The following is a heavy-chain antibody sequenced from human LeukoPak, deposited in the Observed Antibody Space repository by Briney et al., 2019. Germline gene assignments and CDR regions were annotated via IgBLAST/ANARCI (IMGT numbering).Heavy chain of an antibody. D-gene: IGHD3-3*02. CDR3: ARTFLGYYFYMDV. CDR2: IYYSGST. CDR1: GGSTSSYY. J-gene: IGHJ6*03. Sequence: PSETLSLTCTVSGGSTSSYYWSWIRQPPGKGLEWIGYIYYSGSTNSNPSLKSRVTISVDTSKNQFSLKLSSVTAADTAVYYCARTFLGYYFYMDVWGKGTTVTVSS. V-gene: IGHV4-59*01.